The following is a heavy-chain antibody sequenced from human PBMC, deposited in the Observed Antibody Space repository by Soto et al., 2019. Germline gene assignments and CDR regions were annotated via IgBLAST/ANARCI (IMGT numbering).Heavy chain of an antibody. CDR2: ISTYDGNT. J-gene: IGHJ4*02. Sequence: QVQLVQSGAEVKKPGASVKVSCKASGYTFFTYGITWVRQAPGQGLEWMGWISTYDGNTDYAQKLQGRVTMTTDTSTRTAYMELRSLRSDDTAVYYCARVYSSSPLANYWGQGTLVTVSS. CDR3: ARVYSSSPLANY. V-gene: IGHV1-18*01. CDR1: GYTFFTYG. D-gene: IGHD6-6*01.